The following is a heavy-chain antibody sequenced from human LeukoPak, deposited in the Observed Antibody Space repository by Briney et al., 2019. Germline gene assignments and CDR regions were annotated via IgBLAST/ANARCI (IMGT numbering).Heavy chain of an antibody. CDR1: GYSISSGYY. D-gene: IGHD3-10*01. Sequence: KPSETLSLTCAVSGYSISSGYYWGWIRQPPGKGLEWIGSIYHSGSTYYNPSLKSRVTISVDTSKNQFSLKLSSVTAADTAVYYCARDYGSGSYYRPFDYWGQGTLVTASS. CDR3: ARDYGSGSYYRPFDY. V-gene: IGHV4-38-2*01. CDR2: IYHSGST. J-gene: IGHJ4*02.